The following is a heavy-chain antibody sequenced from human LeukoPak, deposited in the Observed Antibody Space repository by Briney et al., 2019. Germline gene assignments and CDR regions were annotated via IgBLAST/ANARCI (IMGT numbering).Heavy chain of an antibody. CDR3: AREKSRGYYYDSSGHIDY. V-gene: IGHV6-1*01. Sequence: SQTLSLTCAISGDSVSSNSAAWNWIRQSPSRGLEWLGRTYYRSKWYNDYAVSVKSRITINPDTSKNQFSLQLNSVTPEDTAVYYCAREKSRGYYYDSSGHIDYWGQGTLVTVSS. D-gene: IGHD3-22*01. J-gene: IGHJ4*02. CDR2: TYYRSKWYN. CDR1: GDSVSSNSAA.